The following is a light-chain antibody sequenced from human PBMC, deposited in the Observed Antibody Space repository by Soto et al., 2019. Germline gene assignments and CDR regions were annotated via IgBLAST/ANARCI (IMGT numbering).Light chain of an antibody. CDR1: QSVSGSY. CDR2: DAS. J-gene: IGKJ2*01. Sequence: EFVLTQSPGTLSLSPGERAILSCRASQSVSGSYLAWYQQKPGQAPRLLIYDASSRATGVPDRFSGSGSGTDFTLTISRLEPEDFAVYYCQQYGSSPMYTFGQGTKLEIK. CDR3: QQYGSSPMYT. V-gene: IGKV3-20*01.